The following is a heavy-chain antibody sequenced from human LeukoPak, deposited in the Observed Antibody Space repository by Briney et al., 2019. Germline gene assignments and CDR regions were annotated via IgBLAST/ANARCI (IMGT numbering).Heavy chain of an antibody. CDR1: GLPFSSYW. D-gene: IGHD5-24*01. CDR3: TRVGYIDEGIDY. J-gene: IGHJ4*02. V-gene: IGHV3-7*04. Sequence: GGSLRLSCVASGLPFSSYWMTWVRQAPGKGLEWVANIKQDGSKTSYVDSVKGRFTISRDNAKNSLYLQMNSLRAEDTAIYYCTRVGYIDEGIDYWGQGTLVTVSS. CDR2: IKQDGSKT.